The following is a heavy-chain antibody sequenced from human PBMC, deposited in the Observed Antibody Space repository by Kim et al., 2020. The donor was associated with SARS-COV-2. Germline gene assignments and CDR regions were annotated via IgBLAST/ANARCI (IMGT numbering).Heavy chain of an antibody. V-gene: IGHV1-18*01. CDR3: ARGLDYYGSGSSYYFDY. J-gene: IGHJ4*02. D-gene: IGHD3-10*01. CDR2: ISAYNGNT. Sequence: ASVKVSCKASGYTFTSYGISWVRQAPGQGLEWMGWISAYNGNTNYAQKLQGRVTMTTDTSTSTAYMELRSLRSDDTAVYYCARGLDYYGSGSSYYFDYWGQGTLVTVSS. CDR1: GYTFTSYG.